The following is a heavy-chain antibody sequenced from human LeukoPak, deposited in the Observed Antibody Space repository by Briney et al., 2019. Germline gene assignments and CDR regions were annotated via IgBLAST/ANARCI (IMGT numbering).Heavy chain of an antibody. CDR3: ARDSNPEYSSSWYAWGPRTDAFDI. CDR2: ISSSSSTI. J-gene: IGHJ3*02. D-gene: IGHD6-13*01. Sequence: GGSLRLSCAASGFTFSSYSMNWVRQAPGKGLEWVSYISSSSSTIYYADSVKGRFTISRDNAKNSLYLQMNSLRDEDTAVYYCARDSNPEYSSSWYAWGPRTDAFDIWGQGTMVTVSS. V-gene: IGHV3-48*02. CDR1: GFTFSSYS.